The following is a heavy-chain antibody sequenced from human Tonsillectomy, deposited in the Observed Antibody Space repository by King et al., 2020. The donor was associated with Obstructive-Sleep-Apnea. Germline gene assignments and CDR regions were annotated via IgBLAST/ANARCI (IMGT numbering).Heavy chain of an antibody. Sequence: VQLVESGGRVVQPGRSLRLSCVASGFTFSNYGMHWVRQAPGKGLEWVALIWYDATNTYYADSVKGRFTISRDNSKNTLYLQMSSLRAEDTAVYYCARAISMVRADFDYWGQGTLVTVSS. CDR3: ARAISMVRADFDY. V-gene: IGHV3-33*01. D-gene: IGHD3-10*01. CDR2: IWYDATNT. J-gene: IGHJ4*02. CDR1: GFTFSNYG.